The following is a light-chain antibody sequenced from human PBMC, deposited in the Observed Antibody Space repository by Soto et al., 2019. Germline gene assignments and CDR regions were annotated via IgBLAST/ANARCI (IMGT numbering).Light chain of an antibody. CDR3: LQDYDYPYT. J-gene: IGKJ2*01. CDR2: AAS. CDR1: QGIRDD. V-gene: IGKV1-6*01. Sequence: AIQMTQSPSSLSASVGDRVIITCRASQGIRDDLGWYQQKPGKAPKLLIYAASSLESGVPSRFSGSGSGTDFTLTISSLQPEDFATYYCLQDYDYPYTFGQGTKLEIK.